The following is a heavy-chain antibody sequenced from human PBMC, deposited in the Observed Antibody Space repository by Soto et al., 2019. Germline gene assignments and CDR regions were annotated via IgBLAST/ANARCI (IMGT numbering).Heavy chain of an antibody. D-gene: IGHD1-26*01. V-gene: IGHV3-23*01. CDR2: LSGPGDT. CDR1: GFTFTNYA. Sequence: GSLRLSCAASGFTFTNYAMSWVRQAPCKGLEWVSGLSGPGDTYYADSVKGRFTISRDNSKNTLYLQMSSLRAEDTAVYYCARVSLGASTITDYYYYGMDVWGQGTTVTVSS. CDR3: ARVSLGASTITDYYYYGMDV. J-gene: IGHJ6*02.